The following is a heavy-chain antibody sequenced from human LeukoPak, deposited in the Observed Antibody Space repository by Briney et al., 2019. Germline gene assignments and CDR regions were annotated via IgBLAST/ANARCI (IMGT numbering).Heavy chain of an antibody. D-gene: IGHD3-9*01. J-gene: IGHJ4*02. CDR3: AREELRYFGWLYPQATGFDY. CDR1: GYTFTGYY. Sequence: ASVKVSCKASGYTFTGYYMHWVRQAPGQGLEWMGWINPNSGGTNYAQKFQGRVTMTRDTSISTAYMELSRLRSDDTAVYYCAREELRYFGWLYPQATGFDYWGQGTLVTVSS. V-gene: IGHV1-2*02. CDR2: INPNSGGT.